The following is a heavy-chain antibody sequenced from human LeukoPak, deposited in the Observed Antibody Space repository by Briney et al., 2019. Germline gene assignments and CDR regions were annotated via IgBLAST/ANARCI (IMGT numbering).Heavy chain of an antibody. Sequence: SGGSLRLSCAASGFTFTSYAMSWVRQAPGKGLEWVSAISDSGGSTYYADSVKGRFTISRDNSKNTVYLLMNSLRAEDTAVYYCAKSRENNRRAKGWFDPWGQGTLVTVSS. D-gene: IGHD2/OR15-2a*01. CDR3: AKSRENNRRAKGWFDP. CDR1: GFTFTSYA. CDR2: ISDSGGST. J-gene: IGHJ5*02. V-gene: IGHV3-23*01.